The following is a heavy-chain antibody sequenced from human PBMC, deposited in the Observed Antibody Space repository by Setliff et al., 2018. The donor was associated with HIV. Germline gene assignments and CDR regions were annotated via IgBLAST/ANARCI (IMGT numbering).Heavy chain of an antibody. D-gene: IGHD3-3*01. V-gene: IGHV4-39*01. CDR3: VRGGLLEWFFS. CDR2: IYYSGIP. J-gene: IGHJ4*02. Sequence: PSETLSLTCTVSGDSIRSPHFYWVWIRQPPGRGLEWIGTIYYSGIPYYNPSLKSRVTISVDKSRSQFPLNQTSVTAPGTAVYYCVRGGLLEWFFSWGQGSQVTVSS. CDR1: GDSIRSPHFY.